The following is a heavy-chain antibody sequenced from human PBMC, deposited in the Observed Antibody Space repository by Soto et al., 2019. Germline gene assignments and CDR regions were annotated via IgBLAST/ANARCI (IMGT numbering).Heavy chain of an antibody. CDR2: INAGVFTT. CDR3: AKDRQPDGIWTFDY. D-gene: IGHD3-9*01. J-gene: IGHJ4*02. V-gene: IGHV3-23*01. Sequence: GGSLRLSCSASGFSFSTYTMNWVRLAPGKGLEWVSGINAGVFTTYYADSVKGRFTISRDNSRKVLYLQMNSLRVEDTDIYYCAKDRQPDGIWTFDYWGQGTSVTVSS. CDR1: GFSFSTYT.